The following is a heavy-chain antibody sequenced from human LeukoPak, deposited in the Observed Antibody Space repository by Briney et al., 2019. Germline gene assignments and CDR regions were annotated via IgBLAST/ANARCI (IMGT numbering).Heavy chain of an antibody. D-gene: IGHD3-10*01. CDR1: GFTFSSYS. V-gene: IGHV3-21*01. CDR2: ISSSSSSYI. Sequence: GGSLRLSCAASGFTFSSYSMNWVRQAPGKGLEWVSSISSSSSSYIYYADSVKGRFTISRDNAKNSLYLQMNSLRAEDTAVYYCARVETLRYGSGSYYAFDIWGQGTMVTVS. J-gene: IGHJ3*02. CDR3: ARVETLRYGSGSYYAFDI.